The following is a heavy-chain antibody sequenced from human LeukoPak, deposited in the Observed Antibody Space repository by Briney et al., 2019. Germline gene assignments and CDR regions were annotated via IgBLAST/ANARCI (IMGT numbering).Heavy chain of an antibody. Sequence: GGSLRLSCAASGFTFSSYSMNWVRQAPGKGLEWVSAISGSGGSTYYADSVKGRFTISRDNSKNTLYLQMNSLRAEDTAVYYCAKGGADREEFDYWGQGTLVTVSS. J-gene: IGHJ4*02. CDR3: AKGGADREEFDY. V-gene: IGHV3-23*01. CDR1: GFTFSSYS. CDR2: ISGSGGST. D-gene: IGHD1-26*01.